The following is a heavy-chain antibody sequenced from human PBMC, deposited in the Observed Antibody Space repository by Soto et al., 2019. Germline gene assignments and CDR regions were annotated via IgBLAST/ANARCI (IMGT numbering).Heavy chain of an antibody. J-gene: IGHJ3*02. D-gene: IGHD2-2*01. CDR1: GYTFTGYY. V-gene: IGHV1-2*04. Sequence: ASVKVSCKASGYTFTGYYMHWVRQAPGQGLEWMGWINPNSGGTNYAQKFQGWVTMTRDTSISTAYMELSRLRSDDTAVYYCASIGYCSSTSCYDGAFDIWGQGTMVTVSS. CDR3: ASIGYCSSTSCYDGAFDI. CDR2: INPNSGGT.